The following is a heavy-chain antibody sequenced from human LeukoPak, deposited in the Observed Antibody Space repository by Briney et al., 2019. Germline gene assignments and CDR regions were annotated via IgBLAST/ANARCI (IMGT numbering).Heavy chain of an antibody. D-gene: IGHD2-8*02. Sequence: GASVKVSCKASGYTFTDYYMHWVRQAPGQGLEWMGWINAKSGDTKYAQKFQARVTMTRDTSITTNYMEVSRLSSDDTAVYYCARQNTGQLDYWGQGTLVTVSS. CDR1: GYTFTDYY. V-gene: IGHV1-2*02. J-gene: IGHJ4*02. CDR2: INAKSGDT. CDR3: ARQNTGQLDY.